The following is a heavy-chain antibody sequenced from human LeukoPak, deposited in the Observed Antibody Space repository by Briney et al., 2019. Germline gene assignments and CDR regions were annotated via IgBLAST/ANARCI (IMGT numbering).Heavy chain of an antibody. V-gene: IGHV3-74*01. CDR2: INSDGSTT. Sequence: GGSLRLSCAASGFTFSSYWMYWVRHAPGKGLVWVSRINSDGSTTIYADSVKGRFTISRDNAKNTLYLQMNSLRAEDTAVYYCARVGTTSNFYYYYCMDVWGQGTTVTVSS. CDR3: ARVGTTSNFYYYYCMDV. J-gene: IGHJ6*02. CDR1: GFTFSSYW. D-gene: IGHD2/OR15-2a*01.